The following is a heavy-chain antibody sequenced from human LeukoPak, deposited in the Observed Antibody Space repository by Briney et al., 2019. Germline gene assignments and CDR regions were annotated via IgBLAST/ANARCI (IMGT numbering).Heavy chain of an antibody. Sequence: SETLSLTCAVSGYSISSSNWWGWIRQPPGKGLEWIGYIFYSGSTYYNPSLKSRVTMSVDTSQNQFSLKVSSVTAVDTAVYYCARTPTSSLDDPFDIWGQGTMVTVSS. D-gene: IGHD1-1*01. J-gene: IGHJ3*02. CDR1: GYSISSSNW. CDR2: IFYSGST. V-gene: IGHV4-28*01. CDR3: ARTPTSSLDDPFDI.